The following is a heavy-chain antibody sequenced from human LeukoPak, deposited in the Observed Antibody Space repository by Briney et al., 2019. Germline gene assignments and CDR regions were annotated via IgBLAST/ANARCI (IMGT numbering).Heavy chain of an antibody. Sequence: ASVKVSCKASGYTFSSYGISWVRQAPGQGLEWMGWISAYNGNTNFAQKLQGRVTMTTDTSTSTVYMELTSLRSDDTAVYYCARGSASGSYYLNYWGQGTLVTVSS. J-gene: IGHJ4*02. CDR1: GYTFSSYG. V-gene: IGHV1-18*01. CDR2: ISAYNGNT. CDR3: ARGSASGSYYLNY. D-gene: IGHD3-10*01.